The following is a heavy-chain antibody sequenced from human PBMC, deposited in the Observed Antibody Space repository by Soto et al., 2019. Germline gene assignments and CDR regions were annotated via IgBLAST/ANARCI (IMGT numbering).Heavy chain of an antibody. V-gene: IGHV1-69*12. CDR1: GGTLSSYG. Sequence: QVQLVQSGAEVKKPGSSVKVSCNVSGGTLSSYGFNWVRQAPGQGLEWMGGIIPMFGITNHTQKFQDRITISADATTNTAYMELRSLGAVDTAIYYCASDPGYGLVTRGQGTLLTVSS. D-gene: IGHD2-15*01. CDR2: IIPMFGIT. J-gene: IGHJ4*02. CDR3: ASDPGYGLVT.